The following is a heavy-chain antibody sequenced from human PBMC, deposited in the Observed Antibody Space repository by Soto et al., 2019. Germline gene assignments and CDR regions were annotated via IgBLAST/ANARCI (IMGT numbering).Heavy chain of an antibody. CDR1: GYAFSGYR. Sequence: QVQLVQSGAEMKQPGASVKVSCKTSGYAFSGYRLSWVRQGPGQGLEWMGWISGYNGNTDYAQKFQGRVTMTTDTXXXXXXXXXXXXXXXXXXXXXXXXXXXXXXXFDSWGQGTLVTVSS. V-gene: IGHV1-18*01. J-gene: IGHJ5*01. CDR2: ISGYNGNT. CDR3: XXXXXXXXXFDS.